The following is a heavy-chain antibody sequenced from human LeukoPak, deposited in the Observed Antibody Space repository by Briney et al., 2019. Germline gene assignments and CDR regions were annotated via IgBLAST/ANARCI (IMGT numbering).Heavy chain of an antibody. Sequence: GGSLRLSCAASGFTFSSYAMSWVRQAPGKGLEWVSVSVIGGSGGTSGDSTYYADSVKGRFTISRDDSNNTLYLQMNNLRVEDTAVYYCAIHRSGIAASGSNYWGQGTLVSVSS. CDR1: GFTFSSYA. CDR2: IGGSGGTSGDST. CDR3: AIHRSGIAASGSNY. D-gene: IGHD6-13*01. J-gene: IGHJ4*02. V-gene: IGHV3-23*01.